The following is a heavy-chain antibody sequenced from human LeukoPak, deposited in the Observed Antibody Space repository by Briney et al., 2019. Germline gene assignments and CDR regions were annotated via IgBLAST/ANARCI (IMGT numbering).Heavy chain of an antibody. D-gene: IGHD3-3*01. Sequence: GGSLRLSCAASGFTFSSYGMHWVRQAPGKGLEWVAVIWYDGSNKYYADSVKGRFTISRDNSKNTLYLQMNSLRAEDTAVYYCARDFRYYDFWSGYLGYWGQGTLVTVSS. V-gene: IGHV3-33*01. CDR2: IWYDGSNK. J-gene: IGHJ4*02. CDR1: GFTFSSYG. CDR3: ARDFRYYDFWSGYLGY.